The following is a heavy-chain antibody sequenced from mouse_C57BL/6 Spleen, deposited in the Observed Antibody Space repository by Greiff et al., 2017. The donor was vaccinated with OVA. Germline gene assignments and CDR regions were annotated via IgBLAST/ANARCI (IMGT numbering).Heavy chain of an antibody. V-gene: IGHV1-82*01. CDR1: GYAFSSSW. CDR3: AREGIYDGYPFAY. CDR2: IYPGDGDT. Sequence: QQSGPELVKPGASVKISCKASGYAFSSSWMNWVKQRPGKGLEWIGRIYPGDGDTNYNGKFKGKATLTADKSSSTAYMQLSSLTSEDSAVYFCAREGIYDGYPFAYWGQGTLVTVSA. D-gene: IGHD2-3*01. J-gene: IGHJ3*01.